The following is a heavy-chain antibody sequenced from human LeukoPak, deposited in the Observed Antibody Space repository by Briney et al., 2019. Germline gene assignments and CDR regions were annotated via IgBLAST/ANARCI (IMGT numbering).Heavy chain of an antibody. Sequence: ASVKVSCKASGYTFTSYDINWVRQATGQGLEWMGWMNPNSGNTGYAQKFQGRVTMTRNTSISTAYMELSSLRSEDTAVYYCAGGRTIFGVDIDYWGQGTLVTVSS. CDR2: MNPNSGNT. CDR1: GYTFTSYD. V-gene: IGHV1-8*01. J-gene: IGHJ4*02. D-gene: IGHD3-3*01. CDR3: AGGRTIFGVDIDY.